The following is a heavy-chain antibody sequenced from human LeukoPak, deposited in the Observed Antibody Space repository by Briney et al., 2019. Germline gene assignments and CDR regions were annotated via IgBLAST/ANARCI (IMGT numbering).Heavy chain of an antibody. V-gene: IGHV3-23*01. CDR3: AKDPDSSGYLEYFQH. CDR1: GFTLSNAW. J-gene: IGHJ1*01. D-gene: IGHD3-22*01. CDR2: ISGSGGST. Sequence: PGGSLRLSCAASGFTLSNAWMNWVRQAPGKGLEWVSAISGSGGSTYYADSVKGRFTISRDNSKNTLYLQMNSLRAEDTAVYYCAKDPDSSGYLEYFQHWGQGTLVTVSS.